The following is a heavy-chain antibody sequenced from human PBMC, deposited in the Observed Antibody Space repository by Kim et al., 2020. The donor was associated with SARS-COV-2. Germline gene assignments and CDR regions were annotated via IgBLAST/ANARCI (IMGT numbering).Heavy chain of an antibody. V-gene: IGHV3-9*01. CDR3: AAAHSSSWFPFDY. CDR2: ISWNSGSI. CDR1: GFTFDDYA. D-gene: IGHD6-13*01. J-gene: IGHJ4*02. Sequence: GGSLRLSCAASGFTFDDYAMHWVRQAPGKGLEWVSGISWNSGSIGYADSVKGRFTISRDNAKNSLYLQMNSLRAEDTALYYCAAAHSSSWFPFDYWGQGT.